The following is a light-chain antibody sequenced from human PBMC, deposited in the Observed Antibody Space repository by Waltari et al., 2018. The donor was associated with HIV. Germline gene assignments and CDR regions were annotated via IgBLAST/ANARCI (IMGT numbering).Light chain of an antibody. J-gene: IGKJ1*01. Sequence: EIAVTQSPAALSVSPGERATLSCRASQSTHPYLAWYLQKPGQAPRLLIYDASSRATGVPARFSGSGSGTEFTLTISSLQSEDFGIYYCQQYYNRPPWTFGPGTKVEI. CDR2: DAS. CDR3: QQYYNRPPWT. V-gene: IGKV3-15*01. CDR1: QSTHPY.